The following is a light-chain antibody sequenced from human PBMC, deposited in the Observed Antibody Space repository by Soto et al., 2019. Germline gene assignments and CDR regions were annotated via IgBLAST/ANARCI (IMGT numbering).Light chain of an antibody. J-gene: IGKJ5*01. V-gene: IGKV3-11*01. CDR2: DAS. CDR3: QQRSNWPIT. CDR1: QIVSSY. Sequence: EIVLTQSPATLSLSPGERATLSCRASQIVSSYLAWYQQKPGQAPRLLIYDASNRATGIPARFSGSGSGTDFALTISSLEPEDFAVYYCQQRSNWPITFGQGTRLEIK.